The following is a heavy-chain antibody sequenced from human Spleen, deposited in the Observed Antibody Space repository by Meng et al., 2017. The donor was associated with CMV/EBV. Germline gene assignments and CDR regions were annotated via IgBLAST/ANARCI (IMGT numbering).Heavy chain of an antibody. CDR3: AKRLQAASGHFDC. CDR1: GFTFSSYA. V-gene: IGHV3-23*01. Sequence: GGSLRLSCAASGFTFSSYAMSWVRQAPGKGLEWVSTISGSGGGTYYADSVKGRFTISRDDSKNTLYLQMNSLRAEDTATYYCAKRLQAASGHFDCWGQGTLVTVSS. J-gene: IGHJ4*02. D-gene: IGHD6-13*01. CDR2: ISGSGGGT.